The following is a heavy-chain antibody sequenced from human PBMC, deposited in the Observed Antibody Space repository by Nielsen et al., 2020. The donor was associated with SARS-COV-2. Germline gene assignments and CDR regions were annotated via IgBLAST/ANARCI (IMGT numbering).Heavy chain of an antibody. Sequence: GESLKISCAASGFSFDDDGMSWVRQVPGRGLEWVSGINWNGGRTGYADSVRGRFTISRDNDKNSLYLQMNSLRDEDTAVYYCARGTTFGVVLIDYWGQGTLVTVSS. CDR3: ARGTTFGVVLIDY. D-gene: IGHD3-3*01. V-gene: IGHV3-20*04. CDR2: INWNGGRT. J-gene: IGHJ4*02. CDR1: GFSFDDDG.